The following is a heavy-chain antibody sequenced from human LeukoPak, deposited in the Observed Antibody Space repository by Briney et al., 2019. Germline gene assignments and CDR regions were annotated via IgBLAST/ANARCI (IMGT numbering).Heavy chain of an antibody. J-gene: IGHJ4*02. D-gene: IGHD6-6*01. V-gene: IGHV3-11*01. CDR2: ISSGGSTT. CDR1: GFTFSDHY. Sequence: GGSLRLSCAASGFTFSDHYMSWIRQAPGKGLGCVSYISSGGSTTYYTDSVKGRFTISRDNGKNALYLQMNSLRAEDTAVYYCAREIAADRGFDSWGQGTLVTASS. CDR3: AREIAADRGFDS.